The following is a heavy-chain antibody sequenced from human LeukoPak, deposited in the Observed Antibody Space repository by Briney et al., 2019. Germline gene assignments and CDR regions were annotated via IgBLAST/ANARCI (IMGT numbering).Heavy chain of an antibody. D-gene: IGHD3-10*01. Sequence: ASVKVSCKVSGYTLTELSMHWVRQAPGKGLEWMGGIIPIFGTANYAQKFQGRVTITADESTSTAYMELSSLRSEDTAVYYCARVPYGSGSPGAYWGQGTLVTVSS. CDR2: IIPIFGTA. J-gene: IGHJ4*02. CDR3: ARVPYGSGSPGAY. V-gene: IGHV1-69*13. CDR1: GYTLTELS.